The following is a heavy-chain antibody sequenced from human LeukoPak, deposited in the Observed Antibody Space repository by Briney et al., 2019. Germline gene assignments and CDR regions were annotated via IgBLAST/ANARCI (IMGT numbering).Heavy chain of an antibody. Sequence: GGYLRISCAASGFIFSCFRMDWVGQAQGHGPVWGLRLDVHGQGTAYADSVKGRFTISRDNAKNTLSLQMNSLSAEDTAVYYCARSNYDSTTFYYHLDLWGQGTLVTVSS. V-gene: IGHV3-74*01. J-gene: IGHJ5*02. CDR2: LDVHGQGT. D-gene: IGHD2/OR15-2a*01. CDR3: ARSNYDSTTFYYHLDL. CDR1: GFIFSCFR.